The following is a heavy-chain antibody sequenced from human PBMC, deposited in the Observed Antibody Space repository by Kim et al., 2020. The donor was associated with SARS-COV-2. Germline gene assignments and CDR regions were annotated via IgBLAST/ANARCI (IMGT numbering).Heavy chain of an antibody. J-gene: IGHJ4*02. CDR2: T. V-gene: IGHV1-2*02. Sequence: THQAQKYQGSVTMTRDTPISTVYIELRSLRSDDTAVYYCARETQQLGFDYWGQGTLVTVSS. CDR3: ARETQQLGFDY. D-gene: IGHD6-13*01.